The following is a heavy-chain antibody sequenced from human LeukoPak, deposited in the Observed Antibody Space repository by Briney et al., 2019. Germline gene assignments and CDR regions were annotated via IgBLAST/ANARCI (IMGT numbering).Heavy chain of an antibody. V-gene: IGHV3-21*01. CDR1: GFTFSSYS. CDR2: ISSSSSYI. CDR3: ARDGYSSGWGVFDY. J-gene: IGHJ4*02. Sequence: GGSLRLSCAASGFTFSSYSMNWVRQAPGKGLEWVSSISSSSSYIYYADSVKGRFTISRDNAKNSLYLQMNSLRAEDTAVYCCARDGYSSGWGVFDYWGQGTLVTVSS. D-gene: IGHD6-19*01.